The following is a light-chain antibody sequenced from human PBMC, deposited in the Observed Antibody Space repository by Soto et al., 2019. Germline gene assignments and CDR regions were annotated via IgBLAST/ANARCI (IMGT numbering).Light chain of an antibody. V-gene: IGKV3-15*01. J-gene: IGKJ4*02. CDR2: SSS. Sequence: DIEMTQSPPILSVSPGEAPTLSRRASQRISTNLAWYQHIPGQAPRLLIVSSSRRPTDVPARFSGSGSGTDFTLTISSLQSEDSAFYYCQQYNNLPPTFGRGTKVEVK. CDR1: QRISTN. CDR3: QQYNNLPPT.